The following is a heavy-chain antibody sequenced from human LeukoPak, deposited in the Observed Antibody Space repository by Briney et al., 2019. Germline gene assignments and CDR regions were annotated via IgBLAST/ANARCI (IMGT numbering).Heavy chain of an antibody. V-gene: IGHV4-39*01. CDR2: HDSSGST. D-gene: IGHD4-23*01. CDR3: SRSHDYGGLYFYYYMDV. Sequence: PSETLSLTCTVSGGSISSRSDYWGWIPQTPGKGLEWIGNHDSSGSTYYNPSLKSRVTISVGTSKNQFSLNLRSVTAADTAIYFCSRSHDYGGLYFYYYMDVWGKGTTVTVSS. CDR1: GGSISSRSDY. J-gene: IGHJ6*03.